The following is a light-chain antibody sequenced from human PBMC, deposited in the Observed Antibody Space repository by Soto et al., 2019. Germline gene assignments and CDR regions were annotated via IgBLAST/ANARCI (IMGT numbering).Light chain of an antibody. J-gene: IGKJ1*01. CDR1: QDIGND. CDR2: AAS. V-gene: IGKV1-6*01. CDR3: LHDHTYPWT. Sequence: IQMTQSPSSLSGIAGDRVTSACRASQDIGNDLGWYQQMPGKAPKLLIFAASTLQSGVSSRFSGSGSGTHFTLTIGNLQPEDAATYYCLHDHTYPWTFGQGTKVDIK.